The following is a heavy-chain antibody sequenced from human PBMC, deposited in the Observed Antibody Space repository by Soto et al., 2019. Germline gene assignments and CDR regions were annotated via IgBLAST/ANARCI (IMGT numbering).Heavy chain of an antibody. CDR3: GRVDWNAGAD. D-gene: IGHD1-1*01. J-gene: IGHJ4*02. Sequence: GGSLRLSCVASGLSFSDYWIHWVRQAPGKGLIWVSGIRSGGDTDYADSVKGRFTISRDNAKNTVYLQMNNLRADDTAVYYCGRVDWNAGADWGQGTLVTSPQ. CDR1: GLSFSDYW. V-gene: IGHV3-74*01. CDR2: IRSGGDT.